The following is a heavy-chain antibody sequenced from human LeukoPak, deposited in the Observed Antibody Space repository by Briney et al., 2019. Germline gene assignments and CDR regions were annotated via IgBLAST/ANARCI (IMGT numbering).Heavy chain of an antibody. CDR2: TNPDGSDK. D-gene: IGHD1-1*01. CDR3: ARDPDGKDY. V-gene: IGHV3-7*03. CDR1: GFTFSTYW. Sequence: PGGSLRLSCAASGFTFSTYWMSRVRQAPGKGLEWVANTNPDGSDKYYADSLKGRFTISRDNAKNSLYLQMNSLTAEDTAMYYCARDPDGKDYWGQGTLVTVSS. J-gene: IGHJ4*02.